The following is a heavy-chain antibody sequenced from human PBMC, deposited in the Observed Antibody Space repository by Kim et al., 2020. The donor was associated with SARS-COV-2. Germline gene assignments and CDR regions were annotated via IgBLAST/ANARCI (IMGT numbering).Heavy chain of an antibody. CDR1: GFTFSSYW. Sequence: GGSLRLSCAASGFTFSSYWMHWVRQAPGKGLVWVSRVNRDGSTTTYADSVKGRFTISRDNAKNTLYLQMNSLRAEDTAVYYCARETPVRGEYYFDYWGQGILVTVSS. V-gene: IGHV3-74*01. CDR2: VNRDGSTT. J-gene: IGHJ4*02. CDR3: ARETPVRGEYYFDY. D-gene: IGHD3-10*01.